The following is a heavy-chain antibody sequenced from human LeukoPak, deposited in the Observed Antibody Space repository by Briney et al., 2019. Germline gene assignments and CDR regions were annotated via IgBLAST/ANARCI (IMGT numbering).Heavy chain of an antibody. CDR2: INHSGST. CDR3: ARGGYYGSGSPLGS. V-gene: IGHV4-34*01. D-gene: IGHD3-10*01. J-gene: IGHJ5*02. CDR1: GGSFSGYY. Sequence: PSETLFLTCAVYGGSFSGYYWTWVRQSPGKGLEWIGEINHSGSTKSNPSLKSRVTISVDTSKNQFSLKLSSVTAADTAVYYCARGGYYGSGSPLGSWGQGALVTVSS.